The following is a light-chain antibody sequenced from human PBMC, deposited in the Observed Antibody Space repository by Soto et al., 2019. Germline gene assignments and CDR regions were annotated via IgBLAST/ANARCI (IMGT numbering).Light chain of an antibody. CDR3: RQYNNWPRT. V-gene: IGKV3-15*01. Sequence: EIVMTQSPATLSVSPGERATLSCRASQNVGNNLVWYQQKPGQAPRLLIYGASTRATGIPARFSGSGSGTKFTLTINSLQSEDFAVYYCRQYNNWPRTFGQGTKVDI. CDR2: GAS. CDR1: QNVGNN. J-gene: IGKJ1*01.